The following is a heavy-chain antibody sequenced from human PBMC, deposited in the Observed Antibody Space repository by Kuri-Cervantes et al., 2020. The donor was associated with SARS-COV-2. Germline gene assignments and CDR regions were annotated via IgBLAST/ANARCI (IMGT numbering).Heavy chain of an antibody. CDR1: GFTFSSYA. CDR3: ASQYCSGGSCYSGYYYGMDV. J-gene: IGHJ6*02. CDR2: ISYDGSNK. Sequence: GESLKISCAASGFTFSSYAMHWVRQAPGKGLEWVAVISYDGSNKYYADSVKGRFTISRDNSKNTLHLQMNSLRAEDTAVYYCASQYCSGGSCYSGYYYGMDVWGQGTTVTVSS. D-gene: IGHD2-15*01. V-gene: IGHV3-30-3*01.